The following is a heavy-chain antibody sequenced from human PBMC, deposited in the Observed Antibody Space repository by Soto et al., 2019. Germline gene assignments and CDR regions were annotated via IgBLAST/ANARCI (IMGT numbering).Heavy chain of an antibody. CDR1: GGSISSGNNYS. Sequence: SETLRLTCAVSGGSISSGNNYSWSWHRQPQKKRLVCNGSSSHTGSTSYSPTLKGRVTMSLYKSKNHFYYKLPSVTVPATPAYCWARAGPPALQTWLESWRQGTLAIVSS. J-gene: IGHJ5*01. CDR3: ARAGPPALQTWLES. V-gene: IGHV4-30-2*01. CDR2: SSHTGST. D-gene: IGHD2-21*01.